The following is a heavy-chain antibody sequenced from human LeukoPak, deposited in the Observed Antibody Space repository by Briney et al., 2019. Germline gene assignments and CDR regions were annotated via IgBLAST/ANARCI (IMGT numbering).Heavy chain of an antibody. J-gene: IGHJ6*03. CDR1: GFSFNTYW. Sequence: AGGSLRLSCTASGFSFNTYWMTWVRQSPRKGLECMANIKQDGSEKYYVDSVKGRFTISRDNAKNSLYLQMNSLRAEDTAVYYCARDLTYYDFWSGYYTGYYYYYYMDVWGKGPRVTVSS. V-gene: IGHV3-7*01. CDR2: IKQDGSEK. CDR3: ARDLTYYDFWSGYYTGYYYYYYMDV. D-gene: IGHD3-3*01.